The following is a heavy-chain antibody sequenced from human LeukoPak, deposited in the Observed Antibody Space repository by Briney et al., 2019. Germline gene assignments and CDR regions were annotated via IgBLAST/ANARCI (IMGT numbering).Heavy chain of an antibody. CDR2: ISTYDDNI. Sequence: ASVKVSCKASGYTFTSYGISWVRLAPGQGLEWLGWISTYDDNIKYAQSLQGRLTLTIDTSTSTAYMELRSLTSDDTAVYYCARETYSNILTGTDYWGPGTLVTVSS. CDR3: ARETYSNILTGTDY. CDR1: GYTFTSYG. D-gene: IGHD3-9*01. J-gene: IGHJ4*02. V-gene: IGHV1-18*01.